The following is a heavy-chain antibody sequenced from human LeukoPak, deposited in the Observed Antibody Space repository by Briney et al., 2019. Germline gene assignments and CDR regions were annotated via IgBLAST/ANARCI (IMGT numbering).Heavy chain of an antibody. CDR3: ARGYFYSHGYYFDY. CDR1: GYAFTSYD. Sequence: GASVKVSCKASGYAFTSYDINWVRQATGQGLEWMGWMNPNSGNTVYAQKFQGRVTMTRNTSISTAYMDLSSLRSEDTAVHYCARGYFYSHGYYFDYWGQGTLVTVSS. D-gene: IGHD3-22*01. J-gene: IGHJ4*02. V-gene: IGHV1-8*01. CDR2: MNPNSGNT.